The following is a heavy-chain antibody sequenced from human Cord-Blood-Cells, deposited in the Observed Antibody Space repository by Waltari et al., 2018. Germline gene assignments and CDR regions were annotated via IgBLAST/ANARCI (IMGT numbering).Heavy chain of an antibody. V-gene: IGHV4-59*08. Sequence: QVQLQESGPGLVKPSETLSLTCTGSGGSISSYYWSWIRQPPGKGLEWIGYIYYSGSTNYNPSLKSRVTISVDTSKNQFSLKLSSVTAADTAVYYCAGWFRELFDYWGQGTLVTVSS. CDR2: IYYSGST. CDR1: GGSISSYY. J-gene: IGHJ4*02. CDR3: AGWFRELFDY. D-gene: IGHD3-10*01.